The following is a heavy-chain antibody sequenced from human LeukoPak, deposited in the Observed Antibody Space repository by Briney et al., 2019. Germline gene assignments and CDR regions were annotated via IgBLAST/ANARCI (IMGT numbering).Heavy chain of an antibody. D-gene: IGHD3-3*01. CDR1: GYTFTGYY. Sequence: VSVKVSCKASGYTFTGYYMHWVRQAPGQGLEWMGWINPNSGGTNYAQKFQGWVTMTRDTSISTAYMELSRLRSDDTAVYYCARETKNYDFWSGYYPYYYYYGMDVWGQGTTVTVSS. J-gene: IGHJ6*02. CDR3: ARETKNYDFWSGYYPYYYYYGMDV. V-gene: IGHV1-2*04. CDR2: INPNSGGT.